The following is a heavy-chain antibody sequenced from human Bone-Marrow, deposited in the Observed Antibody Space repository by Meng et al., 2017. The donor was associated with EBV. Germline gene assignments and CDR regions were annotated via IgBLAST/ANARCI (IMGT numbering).Heavy chain of an antibody. CDR1: GYTFTIYA. J-gene: IGHJ4*02. D-gene: IGHD3-3*01. CDR2: INTNTGNP. Sequence: VEVVQLGSELKKPGAAVKVSCKASGYTFTIYAMKWVRQAPGQGLEWMGWINTNTGNPTYAQGFTGRFVFSLDPSVSTAYLQISSLKAEDTAVYYCARDGPGICYWGQGTLVTVSS. CDR3: ARDGPGICY. V-gene: IGHV7-4-1*02.